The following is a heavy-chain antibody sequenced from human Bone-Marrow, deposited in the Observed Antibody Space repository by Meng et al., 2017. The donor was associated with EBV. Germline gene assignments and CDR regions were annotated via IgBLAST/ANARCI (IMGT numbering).Heavy chain of an antibody. CDR3: ARGGVVPAAIGNWFDP. CDR1: VGSISSSNW. Sequence: GRRPEPGPVLVKPSGSRSLTGAASVGSISSSNWWSWVRQPPGKGLEWIGEIYHSGSTNYNPSLKSRVTISVDKSKNQFSLKLSSVTAADTAVYYCARGGVVPAAIGNWFDPWGQGTLVTVSS. CDR2: IYHSGST. V-gene: IGHV4-4*02. D-gene: IGHD2-2*02. J-gene: IGHJ5*02.